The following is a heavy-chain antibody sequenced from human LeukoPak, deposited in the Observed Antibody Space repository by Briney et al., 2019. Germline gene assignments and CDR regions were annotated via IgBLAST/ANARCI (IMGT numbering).Heavy chain of an antibody. D-gene: IGHD1-26*01. CDR2: IVVGSGNT. V-gene: IGHV1-58*01. Sequence: SVKVSCKASGFTFTSSAVQWVRQARGQRLEWIGWIVVGSGNTNYAQKFQERVTIIRDMSTSTAYMELSSLRSEDTAVYYCAAGYSGSYYGYWGQGTLVTVSS. CDR3: AAGYSGSYYGY. CDR1: GFTFTSSA. J-gene: IGHJ4*02.